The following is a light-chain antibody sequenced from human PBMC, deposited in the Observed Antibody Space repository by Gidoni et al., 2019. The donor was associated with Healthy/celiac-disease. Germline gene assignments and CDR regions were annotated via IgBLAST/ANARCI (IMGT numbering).Light chain of an antibody. Sequence: DIQLTQSPSSLSASVGARVTITCQASQDISNYLNWYQQKPGKAPKLLIYDASNLETGVPSRFSGSGSGTDFTLTISSLQPEDIATYYCQQYDNLPITFXXXTRLEIK. CDR3: QQYDNLPIT. V-gene: IGKV1-33*01. J-gene: IGKJ5*01. CDR1: QDISNY. CDR2: DAS.